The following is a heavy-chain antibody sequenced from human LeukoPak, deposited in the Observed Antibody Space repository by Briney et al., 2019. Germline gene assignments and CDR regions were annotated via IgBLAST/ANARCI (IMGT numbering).Heavy chain of an antibody. D-gene: IGHD3-22*01. CDR3: ASRYYDSSGYYFPLEY. Sequence: ASVKVSCKASGYTFTSYAMHWVRQAPGQRLEWMGWINAGNGNTKYSQKFQGRVTITRDTSASTAYMELSSLRSEDTAVYYCASRYYDSSGYYFPLEYWGQGTLVTVSS. CDR1: GYTFTSYA. CDR2: INAGNGNT. V-gene: IGHV1-3*01. J-gene: IGHJ4*02.